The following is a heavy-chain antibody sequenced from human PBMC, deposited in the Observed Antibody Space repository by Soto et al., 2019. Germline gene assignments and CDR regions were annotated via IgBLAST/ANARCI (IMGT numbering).Heavy chain of an antibody. V-gene: IGHV4-59*01. J-gene: IGHJ6*02. D-gene: IGHD2-21*02. CDR2: MYNTGST. Sequence: QVQLQESGPGLVKPSETLSLTCTVSGGTISRYYWSWIRQPPGKGLEWIGYMYNTGSTVYNPSFKRQVTISVDTSKNQFSLKLNSVTAADTAVYYCARDLWGYCGTDCYPLDVWGQGTTVTVSS. CDR3: ARDLWGYCGTDCYPLDV. CDR1: GGTISRYY.